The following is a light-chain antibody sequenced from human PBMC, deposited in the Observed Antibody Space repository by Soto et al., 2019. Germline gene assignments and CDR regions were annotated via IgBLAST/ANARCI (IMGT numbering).Light chain of an antibody. J-gene: IGKJ1*01. V-gene: IGKV3-20*01. CDR2: GAS. Sequence: IVMTQSPGTLSLSPGDRATLSCRASQSVSSSYLAWYQQKPGQAPRLLIYGASSRATGIPDRFSGSGSGTDFTLTISRLEPEDFAVYYCQQYGSSPQTFXQGTKLDIK. CDR3: QQYGSSPQT. CDR1: QSVSSSY.